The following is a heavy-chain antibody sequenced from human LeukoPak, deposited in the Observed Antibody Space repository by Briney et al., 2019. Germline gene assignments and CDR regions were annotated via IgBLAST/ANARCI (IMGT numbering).Heavy chain of an antibody. J-gene: IGHJ4*02. Sequence: ASVKVSCKASGYTFTSYDINWVRQATGQGLEWMGSMNPNSGNTGYAQTFQGSFTMTRNTSISTAYMQLSSLRSEDTAVYYCARGLRRNRRYYFDYWGQGTLVTVSS. CDR2: MNPNSGNT. D-gene: IGHD4-17*01. CDR1: GYTFTSYD. V-gene: IGHV1-8*01. CDR3: ARGLRRNRRYYFDY.